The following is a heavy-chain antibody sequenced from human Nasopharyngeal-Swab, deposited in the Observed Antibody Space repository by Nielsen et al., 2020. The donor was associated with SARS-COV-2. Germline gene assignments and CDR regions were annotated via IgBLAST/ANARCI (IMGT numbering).Heavy chain of an antibody. D-gene: IGHD1-14*01. CDR1: GGTFSNYA. V-gene: IGHV1-69*13. Sequence: SVKVSYKASGGTFSNYAINWLRHVPGQGLEWMGGIIPIFTRPNTAQKFQGRVTLTADDSTSTAYMELSSLRYEDTAVYYCARVPTPEVYYYGMDVWGQGTSVTVSS. CDR2: IIPIFTRP. CDR3: ARVPTPEVYYYGMDV. J-gene: IGHJ6*02.